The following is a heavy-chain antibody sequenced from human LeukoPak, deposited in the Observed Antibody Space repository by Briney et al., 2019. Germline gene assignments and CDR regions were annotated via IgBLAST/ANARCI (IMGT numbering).Heavy chain of an antibody. CDR3: AKESRDLIAARPLSYMDV. CDR1: GFTFSSYA. V-gene: IGHV3-23*01. CDR2: ISGSGGST. Sequence: GGSLRLSCAASGFTFSSYAMSWVRQAPGKGLEWVSAISGSGGSTYYADSVKGRFTISRDNSKNTLYLQMNSLRAEDTAVYYCAKESRDLIAARPLSYMDVWGKGTTVTVSS. J-gene: IGHJ6*03. D-gene: IGHD6-6*01.